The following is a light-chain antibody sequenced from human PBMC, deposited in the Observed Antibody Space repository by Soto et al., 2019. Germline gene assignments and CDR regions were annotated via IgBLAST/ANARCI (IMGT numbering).Light chain of an antibody. V-gene: IGKV3-20*01. CDR3: QKSSNWPRT. CDR2: AAS. CDR1: QSLSSSS. Sequence: IVLTHSPGTLSLSPWARATLSGRSSQSLSSSSLAWYQQKPGQAPRLLIYAASSRATGIPDRFSGSGSGTEFTLTISSLQSEDFAVYYCQKSSNWPRTFGQGTKVDIK. J-gene: IGKJ1*01.